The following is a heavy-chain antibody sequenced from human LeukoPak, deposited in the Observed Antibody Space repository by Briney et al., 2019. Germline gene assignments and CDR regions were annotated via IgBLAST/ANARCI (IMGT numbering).Heavy chain of an antibody. CDR3: ARTDILTGYLFDY. Sequence: PGASLRLSCAASGFTLSSYAMHWVRQAPGKGLEWVAVISYDGSNKYYADSVKGRFTISRDNSKNTLYLQMNSLRAEDTAVYYCARTDILTGYLFDYWGQGTLVTVSS. D-gene: IGHD3-9*01. J-gene: IGHJ4*02. CDR2: ISYDGSNK. CDR1: GFTLSSYA. V-gene: IGHV3-30*04.